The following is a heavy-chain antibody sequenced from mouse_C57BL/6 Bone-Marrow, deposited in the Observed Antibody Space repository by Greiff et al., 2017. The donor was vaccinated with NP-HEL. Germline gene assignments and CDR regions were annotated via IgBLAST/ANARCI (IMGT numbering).Heavy chain of an antibody. D-gene: IGHD2-3*01. J-gene: IGHJ4*01. CDR3: ARSPPIYDGYPFYAMDY. Sequence: QVQLQQPGAELVRPGSSVKLSCKASGYTFTSYWMHWVKQRPIQGLEWIGNIDPSDSETHYNQKFKDKATLTVDKSSSTAYMQLSSLTSEVSAVYYCARSPPIYDGYPFYAMDYWGQGTSVTVSS. CDR2: IDPSDSET. V-gene: IGHV1-52*01. CDR1: GYTFTSYW.